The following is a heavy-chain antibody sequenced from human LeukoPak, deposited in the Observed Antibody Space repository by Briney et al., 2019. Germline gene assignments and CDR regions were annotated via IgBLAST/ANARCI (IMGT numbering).Heavy chain of an antibody. CDR2: IYTSGST. Sequence: SETLSLTCTVSGGSISSGSYYWSWIRQPAGKGLEWIGRIYTSGSTSYNPSLKSRVTISVDPSKNQFSLKLSSVTAADTAVYYCAREVVVVPAALDYWGQGTLVTVSS. D-gene: IGHD2-2*01. CDR1: GGSISSGSYY. J-gene: IGHJ4*02. V-gene: IGHV4-61*02. CDR3: AREVVVVPAALDY.